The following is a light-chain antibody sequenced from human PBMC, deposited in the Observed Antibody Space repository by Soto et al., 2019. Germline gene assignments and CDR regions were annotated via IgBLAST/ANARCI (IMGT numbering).Light chain of an antibody. Sequence: HSALTQPASVSGSPGQSITISCTGTSSDVGGYNYVSWYQQHPGKAPKLMIYDVSNRPSGVSNRFSGSKSGNTASLTISGLQAEDEADYYCSSYTSSSPPVVFGGGTKLTVL. V-gene: IGLV2-14*01. CDR1: SSDVGGYNY. J-gene: IGLJ2*01. CDR3: SSYTSSSPPVV. CDR2: DVS.